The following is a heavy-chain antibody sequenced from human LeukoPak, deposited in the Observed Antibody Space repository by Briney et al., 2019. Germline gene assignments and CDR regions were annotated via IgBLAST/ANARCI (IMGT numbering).Heavy chain of an antibody. CDR2: IYHSGST. J-gene: IGHJ6*03. CDR3: AREAAADYMDV. CDR1: GYSISSGYY. D-gene: IGHD6-25*01. V-gene: IGHV4-38-2*02. Sequence: SETLSLTCAVSGYSISSGYYWGWIRQPPGKGLEWIGSIYHSGSTYYNPSLKSRVTISVDTSKNQFSLKLSSVTAADTAVYYCAREAAADYMDVWGKGTTVTVSS.